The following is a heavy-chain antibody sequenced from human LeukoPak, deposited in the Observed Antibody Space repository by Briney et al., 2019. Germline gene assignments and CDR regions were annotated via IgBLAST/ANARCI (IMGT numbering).Heavy chain of an antibody. V-gene: IGHV4-61*02. D-gene: IGHD6-13*01. Sequence: SETLSLTCTVSGGSISSGSYYWSWIRQPAGKGLEWIGRIYTSGSTNYNPSLKSRVTISVDTSKNQFSLKLSSVTAADTAVYYCARGAQYRIAAAGIWGQGTLVTVSS. CDR1: GGSISSGSYY. CDR2: IYTSGST. CDR3: ARGAQYRIAAAGI. J-gene: IGHJ4*02.